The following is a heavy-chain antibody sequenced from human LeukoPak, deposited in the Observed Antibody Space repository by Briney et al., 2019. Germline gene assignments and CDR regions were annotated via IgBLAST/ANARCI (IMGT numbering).Heavy chain of an antibody. CDR2: ISSSSSYI. CDR1: GFTFSSYS. V-gene: IGHV3-21*01. J-gene: IGHJ3*02. D-gene: IGHD1-26*01. Sequence: GGSLRLSCAASGFTFSSYSMNWVRQAPGKGLEWVSSISSSSSYIYYADSVKGRFTISRDNAKNSLYLQMNSLRAEDTAVYYCARDRDTYSGSPDAFDIWGQGTMVTVSS. CDR3: ARDRDTYSGSPDAFDI.